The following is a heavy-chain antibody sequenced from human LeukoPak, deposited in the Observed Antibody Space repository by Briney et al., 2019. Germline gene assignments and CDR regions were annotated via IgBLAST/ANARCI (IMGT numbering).Heavy chain of an antibody. V-gene: IGHV6-1*01. J-gene: IGHJ3*02. CDR2: TYYRSKWYN. CDR3: ARVECSGGSCYDAFDI. CDR1: GDSVSSNSAA. D-gene: IGHD2-15*01. Sequence: SQTLSLTCAISGDSVSSNSAAWNWLRQSPSRGLEWLGRTYYRSKWYNDYAVSVKSRITINPDTSKNQFSLQLNSVTPEDTAVYYCARVECSGGSCYDAFDIWGQGTMVTVSS.